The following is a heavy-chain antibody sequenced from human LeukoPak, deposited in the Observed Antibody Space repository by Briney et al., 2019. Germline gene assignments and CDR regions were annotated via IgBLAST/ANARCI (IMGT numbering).Heavy chain of an antibody. CDR2: MNPKNCAT. V-gene: IGHV1-2*02. CDR3: ARGSAVSCTGTSCHAPLDY. J-gene: IGHJ4*02. CDR1: GYTFTDYY. D-gene: IGHD2-8*02. Sequence: ASVNVSCKASGYTFTDYYIIWMRQAPGRGLEYMGWMNPKNCATRNGQNFQGRITMTRDTSVSTAYMDLGTLSSDDAAIYFCARGSAVSCTGTSCHAPLDYWGQGTLVTVPS.